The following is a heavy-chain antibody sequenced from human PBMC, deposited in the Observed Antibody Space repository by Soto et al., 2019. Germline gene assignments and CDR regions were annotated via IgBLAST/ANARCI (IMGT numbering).Heavy chain of an antibody. V-gene: IGHV4-34*01. D-gene: IGHD3-22*01. J-gene: IGHJ6*02. CDR3: AREITTDLYGMDV. CDR2: INHSGST. Sequence: TSETLSLTCAVYGGSFSGYYWSWIRQPPGKGLEWIGEINHSGSTNYNPSLKSRVTISVDTSKNQFSLKLSSVTAADTAVYYCAREITTDLYGMDVWGQGTTVTVSS. CDR1: GGSFSGYY.